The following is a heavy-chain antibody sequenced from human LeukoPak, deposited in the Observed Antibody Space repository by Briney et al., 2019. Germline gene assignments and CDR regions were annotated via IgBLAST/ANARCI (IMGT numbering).Heavy chain of an antibody. D-gene: IGHD2-15*01. CDR1: GGSFGGYY. Sequence: SEILSLTCAVYGGSFGGYYWSWIRQPPGKGLEWIGEINHSGSTNYNPSLKSRVTISVDTSKNQFSLKLSSVTAADTAVYYCARAPLYCSGGSCYLDAFDIWGKGTMVTVSS. CDR2: INHSGST. J-gene: IGHJ3*02. V-gene: IGHV4-34*01. CDR3: ARAPLYCSGGSCYLDAFDI.